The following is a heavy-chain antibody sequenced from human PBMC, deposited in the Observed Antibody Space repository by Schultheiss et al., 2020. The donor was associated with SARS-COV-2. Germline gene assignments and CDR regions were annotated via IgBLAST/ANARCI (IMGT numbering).Heavy chain of an antibody. J-gene: IGHJ6*03. CDR2: ISGSGGST. CDR3: VRFLEWRYYYYMDV. D-gene: IGHD3-3*01. V-gene: IGHV3-23*01. Sequence: GGSLRLSCAASGFTFSSYGMHWVRQAPGKGLEWVSAISGSGGSTYYADSVKGRFTISRDNSKNTLYLQMNSLRAEDTAVYYCVRFLEWRYYYYMDVWGKGTTVTVSS. CDR1: GFTFSSYG.